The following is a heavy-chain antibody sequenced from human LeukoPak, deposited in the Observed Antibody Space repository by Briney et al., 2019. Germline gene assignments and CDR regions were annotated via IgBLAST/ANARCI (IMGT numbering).Heavy chain of an antibody. D-gene: IGHD6-13*01. CDR3: ARVAAGIGFFQH. CDR2: ISYDGSNK. J-gene: IGHJ1*01. CDR1: GFTFGDYA. Sequence: QPGGSLRLSCTASGFTFGDYAMSWVRQAPGKGLEWVAVISYDGSNKYYADSVKGRFTISRDNSKNTLYLQMNSLRAEDTAVYYCARVAAGIGFFQHWGQGTLVTVSS. V-gene: IGHV3-30-3*01.